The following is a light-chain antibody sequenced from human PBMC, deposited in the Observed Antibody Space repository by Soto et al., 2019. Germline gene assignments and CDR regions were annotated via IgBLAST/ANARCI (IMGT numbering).Light chain of an antibody. J-gene: IGKJ1*01. CDR1: QSVSSSY. CDR2: GAS. CDR3: QQYINWPRT. V-gene: IGKV3-20*01. Sequence: IVSTQSPPTLSLSPGERATLYCRASQSVSSSYLAWYQQKPGQAPRLLIYGASSRATGIPDRFSGSGSGTDFTLTISSLQSEDFAVYYCQQYINWPRTFGQGTKVDIK.